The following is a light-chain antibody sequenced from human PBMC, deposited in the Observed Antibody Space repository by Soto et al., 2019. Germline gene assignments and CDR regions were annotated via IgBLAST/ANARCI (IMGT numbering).Light chain of an antibody. V-gene: IGLV2-8*02. J-gene: IGLJ1*01. CDR3: SSYAGSNIYV. Sequence: QSALTQPPSASRSPGQSVTISCTGTSSDVGGYKYVSWYQQHPGKAPKLMIYEFSKRPSGVPDRFSGSKSGNTASLTVSGLQAEDEADYYCSSYAGSNIYVFGTGTKLTVL. CDR2: EFS. CDR1: SSDVGGYKY.